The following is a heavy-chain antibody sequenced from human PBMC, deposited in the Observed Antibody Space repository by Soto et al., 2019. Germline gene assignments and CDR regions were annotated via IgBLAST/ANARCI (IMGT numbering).Heavy chain of an antibody. V-gene: IGHV1-46*02. CDR3: ARDMHPTTPYYYYSGIDV. Sequence: QVHLVQSGAEVKKPGASMKVSCKASGYSFNSFYVHWVRQAPGQGLEWLGLINPGGGRTTYAQKFQGRVTVTRDTSTSTVYMELSSLRSEDTAVYYCARDMHPTTPYYYYSGIDVWGQGTTVTVFS. CDR2: INPGGGRT. J-gene: IGHJ6*02. D-gene: IGHD1-26*01. CDR1: GYSFNSFY.